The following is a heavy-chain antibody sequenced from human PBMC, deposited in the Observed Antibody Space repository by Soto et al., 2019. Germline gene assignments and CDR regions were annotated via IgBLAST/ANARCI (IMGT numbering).Heavy chain of an antibody. CDR2: IYSGGST. Sequence: GGSLRLSCAASGVTVSSNYMSWVRQAPGKGLEWVSVIYSGGSTYYADSVKGRFTISRDNSKNTLYLQMNSLRAEDTAVYYCARLHETNAFDIWGQGTMVTVSS. D-gene: IGHD4-4*01. V-gene: IGHV3-53*01. J-gene: IGHJ3*02. CDR1: GVTVSSNY. CDR3: ARLHETNAFDI.